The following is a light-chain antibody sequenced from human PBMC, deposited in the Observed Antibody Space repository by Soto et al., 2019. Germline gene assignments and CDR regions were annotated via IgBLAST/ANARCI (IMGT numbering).Light chain of an antibody. CDR1: QSLLYSSNNKNY. CDR2: WAF. CDR3: QQYYNMPVT. V-gene: IGKV4-1*01. J-gene: IGKJ4*01. Sequence: DIVMTQSPDSLAVSLGERATINCKSSQSLLYSSNNKNYLAWYQEKPGQPPKLLISWAFTRESGVPDRFRGGGSGTEFTLTISSLQAEDVAVYFCQQYYNMPVTCGGGTKVEI.